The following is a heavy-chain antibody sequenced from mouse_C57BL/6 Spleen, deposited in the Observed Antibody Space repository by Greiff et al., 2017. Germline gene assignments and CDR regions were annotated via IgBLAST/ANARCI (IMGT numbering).Heavy chain of an antibody. CDR3: ARGAYSNYEAWFAY. D-gene: IGHD2-5*01. J-gene: IGHJ3*01. Sequence: QVQLQQPGAELVRPGSSVKLSCKASGYTFTSYWMHWVKQRPIQGLEWIGNIDPSDSETHYNQKFKDKATLTVDKSSSTAYMQLSSLTSEDSAVYYCARGAYSNYEAWFAYWGQGTLVTVSA. CDR1: GYTFTSYW. CDR2: IDPSDSET. V-gene: IGHV1-52*01.